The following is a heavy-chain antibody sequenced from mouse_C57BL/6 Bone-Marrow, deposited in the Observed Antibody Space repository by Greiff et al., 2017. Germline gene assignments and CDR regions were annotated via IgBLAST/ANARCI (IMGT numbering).Heavy chain of an antibody. CDR3: ARRTCWYYAMDY. Sequence: LQESGAELVRPGTSVKMSCKASGYTFTNYWIGWAKQRPGHGLEWIGDIYPGGGCTNYNEKFKGKATLTADKSSSTAYMQFSSLTSEDSAIYYCARRTCWYYAMDYWGQGTSVTVSS. J-gene: IGHJ4*01. V-gene: IGHV1-63*01. CDR1: GYTFTNYW. CDR2: IYPGGGCT.